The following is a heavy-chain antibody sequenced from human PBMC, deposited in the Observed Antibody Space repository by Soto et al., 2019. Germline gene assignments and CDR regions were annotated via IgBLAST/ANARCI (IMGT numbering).Heavy chain of an antibody. V-gene: IGHV3-23*01. Sequence: GGSLRLSCTASGITSTNMNWVRQAPGKGLEWVSAIAAVAHSTYYADSVRGRFTSSRDDSRNTLYLQMDRLRAEDTAVYYCATGGRNGWYFFDHWGQGTQVTVSS. D-gene: IGHD6-19*01. CDR3: ATGGRNGWYFFDH. CDR2: IAAVAHST. CDR1: GITSTN. J-gene: IGHJ5*02.